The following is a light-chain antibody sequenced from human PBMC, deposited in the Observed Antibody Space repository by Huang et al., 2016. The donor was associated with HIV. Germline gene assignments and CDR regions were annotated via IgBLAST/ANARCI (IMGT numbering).Light chain of an antibody. CDR3: QQVDSYPRT. CDR2: AAS. J-gene: IGKJ1*01. Sequence: IQLTQSPSSLSASVGDRVTITCRASRDIKTYLAWFHQRPGRAPKFLIFAASFLESGVPSGFSGSGSGTEFTLTINGLQPEDFGTYYCQQVDSYPRTFGQGTNVDVK. V-gene: IGKV1-9*01. CDR1: RDIKTY.